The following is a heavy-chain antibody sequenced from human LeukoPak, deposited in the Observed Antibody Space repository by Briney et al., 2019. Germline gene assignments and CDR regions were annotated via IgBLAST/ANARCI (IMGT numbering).Heavy chain of an antibody. D-gene: IGHD4-11*01. CDR3: ARQAYSNYVGFDY. Sequence: PSETLSLTCTVSGGSISSSSYYWGWIRQPPGKGLEWIGSIYYSGSTYYNPSLKSRVNISVDTSKNQFSLKLSSVTAADTAVYYCARQAYSNYVGFDYWGQGTLVTVSS. J-gene: IGHJ4*02. V-gene: IGHV4-39*01. CDR1: GGSISSSSYY. CDR2: IYYSGST.